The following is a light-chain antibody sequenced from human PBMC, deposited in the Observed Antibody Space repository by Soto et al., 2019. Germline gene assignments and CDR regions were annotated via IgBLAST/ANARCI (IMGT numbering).Light chain of an antibody. CDR3: CSYTSSGSFV. CDR2: EVN. CDR1: SSDVGIYNL. Sequence: QSALTQPASVSGSPGQPITISCTGTSSDVGIYNLVSWYQHFPGKAPKLIIYEVNKRPSGVSNRFYGSKSGSKASLTISGLQAEDEADYYWCSYTSSGSFVFGNRTKVTVL. J-gene: IGLJ1*01. V-gene: IGLV2-23*02.